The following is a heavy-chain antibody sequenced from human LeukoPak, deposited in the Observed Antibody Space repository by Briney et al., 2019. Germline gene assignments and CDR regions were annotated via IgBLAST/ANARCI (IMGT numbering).Heavy chain of an antibody. V-gene: IGHV3-21*01. CDR3: ASRSSGYYDY. D-gene: IGHD3-22*01. CDR1: GFTFSSYS. J-gene: IGHJ4*02. CDR2: ISSSSSYI. Sequence: GGSLRPSCAASGFTFSSYSMNWVRQAPGKGLEWVSSISSSSSYIYYADSVKGRFTISRDNAKNSLYLQMNSLRAEDTAVYYCASRSSGYYDYWGQGTLVTVSS.